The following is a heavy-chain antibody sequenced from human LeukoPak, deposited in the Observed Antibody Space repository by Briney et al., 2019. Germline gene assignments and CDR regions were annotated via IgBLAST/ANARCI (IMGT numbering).Heavy chain of an antibody. D-gene: IGHD5-12*01. CDR3: AKGAYDYVEIAYFDY. Sequence: GGSLRLSCVASGFSFNNYVMNWVRPAPGEGLEWVSLIIGSSGSTFYADSVKDRFTISRDKSKNTLYLQMNSLRAEDTAVYYCAKGAYDYVEIAYFDYWGQGSLVTVSS. V-gene: IGHV3-23*01. J-gene: IGHJ4*02. CDR2: IIGSSGST. CDR1: GFSFNNYV.